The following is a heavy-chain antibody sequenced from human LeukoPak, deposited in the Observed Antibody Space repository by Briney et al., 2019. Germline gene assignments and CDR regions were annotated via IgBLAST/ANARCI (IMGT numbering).Heavy chain of an antibody. CDR2: IYHSGST. Sequence: PSETLSLTCTVSGGSISVYYWSWIWQPPGKGLEWIGYIYHSGSTNYNPSLRSRVTISADTSKNQFSLSLNSVTAADTALYYCARQKASGVGLSRYWYFDLWGRGTLVTVSS. CDR1: GGSISVYY. CDR3: ARQKASGVGLSRYWYFDL. J-gene: IGHJ2*01. D-gene: IGHD3-3*01. V-gene: IGHV4-59*08.